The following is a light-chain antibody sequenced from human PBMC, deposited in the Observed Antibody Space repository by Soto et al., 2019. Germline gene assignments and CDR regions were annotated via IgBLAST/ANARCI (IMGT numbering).Light chain of an antibody. CDR3: QQRSNWPRWT. J-gene: IGKJ1*01. V-gene: IGKV3-11*01. Sequence: EFVFTQSPATLSLSPGERATLSCRASQSVSSYLAWYQQKPGQAPRLLIYDASNRATGIPARFSGSGSGTDFTLTISSLEPEDFAVYYCQQRSNWPRWTFGQGTKVDIK. CDR1: QSVSSY. CDR2: DAS.